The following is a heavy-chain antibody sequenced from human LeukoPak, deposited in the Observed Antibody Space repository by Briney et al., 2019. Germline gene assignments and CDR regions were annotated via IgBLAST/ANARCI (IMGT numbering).Heavy chain of an antibody. CDR3: ARGGELGYCSSTSCYGYYGSSVY. V-gene: IGHV4-30-2*01. J-gene: IGHJ4*02. CDR2: IYHSGST. D-gene: IGHD2-2*01. CDR1: GGSISSGGYY. Sequence: SQTLSLTCTVSGGSISSGGYYWSWIRQPPGKGLEWIGYIYHSGSTYYNPSLKSRVTISVDRSKNQFSLKLSSVTAADTAVYYCARGGELGYCSSTSCYGYYGSSVYWGQGTLVTVSS.